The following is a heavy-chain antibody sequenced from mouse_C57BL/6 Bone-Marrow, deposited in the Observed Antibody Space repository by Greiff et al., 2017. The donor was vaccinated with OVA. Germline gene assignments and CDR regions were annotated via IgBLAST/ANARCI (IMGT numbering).Heavy chain of an antibody. J-gene: IGHJ1*03. Sequence: VQLQQSGPELVKPGASVKISCKASGYAFSSSWMNWVKQRPGKGLEWIGRIYPGDGDTNYNGKFKGKATLTADKSSSTAYMQLNSLTSEDSAVYFCARGGYYGSSPYWYVDVWGTGTTVTVSS. CDR1: GYAFSSSW. V-gene: IGHV1-82*01. D-gene: IGHD1-1*01. CDR2: IYPGDGDT. CDR3: ARGGYYGSSPYWYVDV.